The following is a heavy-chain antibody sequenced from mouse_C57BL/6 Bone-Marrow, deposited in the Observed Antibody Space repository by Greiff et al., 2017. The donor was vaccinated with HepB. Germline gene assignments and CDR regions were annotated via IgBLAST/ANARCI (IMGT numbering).Heavy chain of an antibody. CDR1: GFTFTDYY. V-gene: IGHV1-36*01. CDR2: VYPYNGGT. Sequence: EVQLVESGPVLVKPGPSVKISCKASGFTFTDYYMHWVKQSHGKSLEWIGLVYPYNGGTSYNQKFKGKATLTADKSSSTAYMELRSLTSEDSAVYFCARRVEGGFAYWGQGTLVTVSA. J-gene: IGHJ3*01. CDR3: ARRVEGGFAY. D-gene: IGHD1-1*01.